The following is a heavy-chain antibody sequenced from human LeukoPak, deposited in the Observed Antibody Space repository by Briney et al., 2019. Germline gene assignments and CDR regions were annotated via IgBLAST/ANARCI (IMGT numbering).Heavy chain of an antibody. D-gene: IGHD4-23*01. CDR2: IYYSGST. J-gene: IGHJ4*02. V-gene: IGHV4-61*01. Sequence: SETLSLTCTVSGVSVSSGSYYWSWIRQPPGKGLEWIGYIYYSGSTNYNPSLKSRVTISVDTSKNQFSLKLSSVTAADTAVYYCARRGYGGAYYSDYWGQGTLVTVSS. CDR1: GVSVSSGSYY. CDR3: ARRGYGGAYYSDY.